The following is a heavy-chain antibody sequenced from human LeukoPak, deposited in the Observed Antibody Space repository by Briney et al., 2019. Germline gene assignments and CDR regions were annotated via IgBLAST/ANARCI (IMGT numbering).Heavy chain of an antibody. V-gene: IGHV1-69*05. D-gene: IGHD1-14*01. J-gene: IGHJ1*01. Sequence: SSVKVACKASGGTFSSYAISWVRQAPGQGLEWMGRIIPIFGTANYAQKFQGRVTITTDESTSTAYMELSSLRSEDTAVYYCARQPDARPGYFQHWGQGTLVTVSS. CDR2: IIPIFGTA. CDR3: ARQPDARPGYFQH. CDR1: GGTFSSYA.